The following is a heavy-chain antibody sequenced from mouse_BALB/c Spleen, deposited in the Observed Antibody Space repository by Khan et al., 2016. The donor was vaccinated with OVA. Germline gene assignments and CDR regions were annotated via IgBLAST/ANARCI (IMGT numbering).Heavy chain of an antibody. CDR2: INPSNGYT. Sequence: QVQLQQSGAELARPGASVKMSCKASGYTFTNYTIHWIKLRPGQGLEWIGYINPSNGYTNYNQKFKDKATLTADKSSTTAYMQLSSLTSDDSAVYDCVRDGAYHRSYGWFAYWGQGTLVTVSA. J-gene: IGHJ3*01. CDR1: GYTFTNYT. V-gene: IGHV1-4*01. D-gene: IGHD1-1*01. CDR3: VRDGAYHRSYGWFAY.